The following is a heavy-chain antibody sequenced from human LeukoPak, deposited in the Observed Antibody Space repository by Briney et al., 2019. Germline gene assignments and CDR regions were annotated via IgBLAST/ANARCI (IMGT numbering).Heavy chain of an antibody. D-gene: IGHD7-27*01. V-gene: IGHV1-8*01. CDR2: MNPKSGNT. Sequence: ASVKVSCKASGYTFTSYDINWVRQAPGQGLEWMGWMNPKSGNTGYAQKFQGRVTMTRDTSISTAYMELGSLRSEDTAVYYCARVTGGIDYWGQGTLVTVSS. CDR1: GYTFTSYD. CDR3: ARVTGGIDY. J-gene: IGHJ4*02.